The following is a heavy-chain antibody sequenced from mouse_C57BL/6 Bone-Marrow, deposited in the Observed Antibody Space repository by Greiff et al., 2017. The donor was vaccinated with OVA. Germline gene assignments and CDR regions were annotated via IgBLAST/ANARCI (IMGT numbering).Heavy chain of an antibody. CDR3: ARDYDGHYGGFAY. D-gene: IGHD2-3*01. V-gene: IGHV1-19*01. CDR2: INPYNGGT. Sequence: EVQLQQSGPVLVKPGASVKMSCKASGYTFTDYYMNWVKQSHGKSLEWIGVINPYNGGTSYNQKFKGKATLTVDKSSSTAYMELNSLTSEDSAVYYCARDYDGHYGGFAYWGQGTLVTVSA. J-gene: IGHJ3*01. CDR1: GYTFTDYY.